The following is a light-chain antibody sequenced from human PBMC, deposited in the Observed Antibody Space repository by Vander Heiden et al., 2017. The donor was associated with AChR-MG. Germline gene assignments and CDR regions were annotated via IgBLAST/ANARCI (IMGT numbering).Light chain of an antibody. V-gene: IGKV1-39*01. Sequence: DIQMTQSPSSLSASVGDRVTITCRASQRISSYLNWYQQKPGQAPKLLISVASSLQSGVPSRFSGSGSGTDFTLTISSLQPEDFATYYCQQGDSSPYTFGQGTNLEIK. CDR2: VAS. J-gene: IGKJ2*01. CDR1: QRISSY. CDR3: QQGDSSPYT.